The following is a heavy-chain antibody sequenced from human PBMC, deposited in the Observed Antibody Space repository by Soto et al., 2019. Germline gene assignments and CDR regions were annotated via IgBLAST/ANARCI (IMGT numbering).Heavy chain of an antibody. V-gene: IGHV3-74*01. Sequence: PGGSLRLSCAASGFTFSSYWMHWVRQAPGKGLVWVSRINSDGSSTSYADSVKGRFTISRDNAKNTLYLQMNSLRAEDTAVYYCASLLEDSPAAPFDYWGQGTLVTVSS. J-gene: IGHJ4*02. CDR2: INSDGSST. CDR1: GFTFSSYW. D-gene: IGHD2-2*01. CDR3: ASLLEDSPAAPFDY.